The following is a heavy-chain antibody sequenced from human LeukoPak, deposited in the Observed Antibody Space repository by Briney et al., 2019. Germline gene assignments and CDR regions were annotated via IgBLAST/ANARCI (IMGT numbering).Heavy chain of an antibody. CDR1: GFTFSSYW. Sequence: GALRLSCAASGFTFSSYWMTWVRQAPGKGLEWVSAISGGGDNPYYADSVRGRFTTSRDNSKNTLSLQMNSLRGDDTAVYYCAKDRTGTTGADWFDPWGQGTLVTVSS. J-gene: IGHJ5*02. D-gene: IGHD1-1*01. CDR2: ISGGGDNP. CDR3: AKDRTGTTGADWFDP. V-gene: IGHV3-23*01.